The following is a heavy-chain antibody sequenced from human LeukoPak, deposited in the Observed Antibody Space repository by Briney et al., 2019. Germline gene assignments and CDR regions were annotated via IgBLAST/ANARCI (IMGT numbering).Heavy chain of an antibody. V-gene: IGHV3-9*03. CDR2: ISWNSGSI. J-gene: IGHJ4*02. D-gene: IGHD2-21*02. CDR1: GFTFDDYA. Sequence: PGRSLRLSCAASGFTFDDYAMHWVRQAPGKGLEWVSGISWNSGSIGYADSVKGRFTISRDNAKNSLYLQMNSLRAEDMALYYCAKARSSIVVVTALDYWGQGXXVXVSS. CDR3: AKARSSIVVVTALDY.